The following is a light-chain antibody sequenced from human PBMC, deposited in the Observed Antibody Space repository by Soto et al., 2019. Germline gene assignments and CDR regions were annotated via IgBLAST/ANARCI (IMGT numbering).Light chain of an antibody. CDR1: QSVSSY. CDR2: DAS. J-gene: IGKJ1*01. Sequence: EIVLAQSPATLSLSPGERAILSCRASQSVSSYLAWYQQKPGQAPRLLIYDASTRATDIPARFSGSGSGTDFTLTISSLEPEDVAVYYCQQRGNWPWTFGQGTKVDFK. V-gene: IGKV3-11*01. CDR3: QQRGNWPWT.